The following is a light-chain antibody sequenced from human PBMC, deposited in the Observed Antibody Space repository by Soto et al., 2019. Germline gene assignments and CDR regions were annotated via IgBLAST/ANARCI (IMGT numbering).Light chain of an antibody. V-gene: IGLV1-47*01. J-gene: IGLJ2*01. CDR2: RNN. Sequence: QSVLTQPPSASGTPGQRVTISCSGSSSNIGSNYVYWYQQLPGTAPKLLIYRNNQRPSGIPDRFSGSKSGTSASLAISGVRSEDEAEYYCAAWDDSLSGVVFGGGTKLTVL. CDR1: SSNIGSNY. CDR3: AAWDDSLSGVV.